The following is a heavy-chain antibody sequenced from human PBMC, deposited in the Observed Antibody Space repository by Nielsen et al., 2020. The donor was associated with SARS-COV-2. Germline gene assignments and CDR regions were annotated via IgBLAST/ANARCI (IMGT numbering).Heavy chain of an antibody. Sequence: SETLSLTCTVSGGSISSGDYYWSWIRQPPGKGLEWIGYIYYSGSTYYNPSLKSRVTISVDTSKNQFSLKLSSVTAADTAVYYCAREEYSSEELDYWGQGTLVTVSS. D-gene: IGHD6-19*01. CDR1: GGSISSGDYY. CDR2: IYYSGST. CDR3: AREEYSSEELDY. V-gene: IGHV4-30-4*01. J-gene: IGHJ4*02.